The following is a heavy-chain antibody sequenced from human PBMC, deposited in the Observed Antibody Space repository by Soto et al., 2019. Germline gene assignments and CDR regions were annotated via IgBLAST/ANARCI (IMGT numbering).Heavy chain of an antibody. CDR1: GGSISSYY. J-gene: IGHJ4*02. CDR2: IYYSGST. CDR3: ARSGRGVRLGELSFRY. V-gene: IGHV4-59*01. D-gene: IGHD3-16*02. Sequence: QVQLQESGPGLVKPSETLSLTCTVSGGSISSYYWSWIRQPPGKGLEWIGYIYYSGSTNYNPSLKSRVTISVDTSKNQFSLKLSSVTAADTAVYYCARSGRGVRLGELSFRYWGQGTLVTVSS.